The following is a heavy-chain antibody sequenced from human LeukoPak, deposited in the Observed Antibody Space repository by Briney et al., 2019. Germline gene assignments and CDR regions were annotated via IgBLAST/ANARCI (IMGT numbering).Heavy chain of an antibody. J-gene: IGHJ4*02. CDR2: IVSTSSLM. V-gene: IGHV3-21*01. CDR1: GFTFSTYN. D-gene: IGHD3-10*01. Sequence: GGSLRLSCIASGFTFSTYNINWVRQAPGKGLEWVSSIVSTSSLMSYADSVKGRFTISRDNAKNSVYLQMNSLRAEDTAVYYCARNYGSGSYYNAIDYWGQGTLVTVSS. CDR3: ARNYGSGSYYNAIDY.